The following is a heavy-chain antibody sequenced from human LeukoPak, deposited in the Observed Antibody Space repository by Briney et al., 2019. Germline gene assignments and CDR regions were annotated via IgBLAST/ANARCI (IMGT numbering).Heavy chain of an antibody. CDR3: ARESEGTHHGSTAAFHY. D-gene: IGHD1-7*01. V-gene: IGHV4-31*03. CDR1: GGSISSGGYY. Sequence: SQTLSLTCTVSGGSISSGGYYWSWIRQHPGKGLEWIGYIYYSGSTYYNPSLKSRVTISVDTSKNQFSLKLSSVTAADTAVYYCARESEGTHHGSTAAFHYWGQGTLVTVSS. J-gene: IGHJ4*02. CDR2: IYYSGST.